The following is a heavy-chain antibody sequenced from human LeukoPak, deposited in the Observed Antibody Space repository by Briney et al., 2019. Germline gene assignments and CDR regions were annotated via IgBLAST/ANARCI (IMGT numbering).Heavy chain of an antibody. D-gene: IGHD2-2*01. CDR3: ASQLGYFDY. Sequence: SETLSLTCTVSGGSISSGSYYWTWIRQPAGKGLEWIGRIFTSGSTSYNPSLKSRVTISLDTSKNHFSLKLTSVTAAGTAVYYCASQLGYFDYWGQGTLVTVSS. J-gene: IGHJ4*02. V-gene: IGHV4-61*02. CDR2: IFTSGST. CDR1: GGSISSGSYY.